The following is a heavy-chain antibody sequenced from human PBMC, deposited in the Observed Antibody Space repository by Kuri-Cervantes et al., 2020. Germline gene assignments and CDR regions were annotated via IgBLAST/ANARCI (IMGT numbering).Heavy chain of an antibody. CDR1: GGSFSGYY. D-gene: IGHD3-22*01. CDR3: ARWEFSGDPYYYDSSGGVGAFDI. J-gene: IGHJ3*02. CDR2: IYYSGST. V-gene: IGHV4-34*01. Sequence: GSLRLSCAVYGGSFSGYYWSWIRQSPGKGLEWIGTIYYSGSTYYNPSLKSRVTISVDTSKNQFSLKLSSVTAADTAVYYCARWEFSGDPYYYDSSGGVGAFDIWGQGTMVTVSS.